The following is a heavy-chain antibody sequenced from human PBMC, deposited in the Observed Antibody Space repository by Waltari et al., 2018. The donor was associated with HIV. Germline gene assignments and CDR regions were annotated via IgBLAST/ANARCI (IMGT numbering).Heavy chain of an antibody. CDR2: IKQDGSEK. D-gene: IGHD6-19*01. Sequence: EVQLVESGGGLVQPGGSLRLSCAASGFTFSNYWMSWVRQAPGKGLEWVANIKQDGSEKYYVDSVKGRFTISRDNAKNSLYLQMNSLRVEDTAVYYCARDWGYSSWGIDYWGQGTLVTVSS. J-gene: IGHJ4*02. CDR1: GFTFSNYW. V-gene: IGHV3-7*01. CDR3: ARDWGYSSWGIDY.